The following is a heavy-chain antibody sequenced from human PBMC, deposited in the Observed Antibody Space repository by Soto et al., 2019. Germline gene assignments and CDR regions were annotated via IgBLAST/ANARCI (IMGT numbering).Heavy chain of an antibody. CDR1: GGSFSGYY. CDR2: INHSGST. D-gene: IGHD6-13*01. V-gene: IGHV4-34*01. CDR3: ARDSWAAAGGGWFDP. Sequence: PSETLSLTCAVYGGSFSGYYWSWIRQPPGKGLEWIGEINHSGSTNYNPSLKSRVTISVDTSKNQFSLKLSSVTAADTAVYYCARDSWAAAGGGWFDPWGQGTLVTVSS. J-gene: IGHJ5*02.